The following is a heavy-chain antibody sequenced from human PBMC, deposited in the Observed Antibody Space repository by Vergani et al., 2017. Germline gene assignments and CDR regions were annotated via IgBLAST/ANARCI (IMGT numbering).Heavy chain of an antibody. CDR3: AGPHVTSVYYYGAFDY. V-gene: IGHV3-23*01. Sequence: EVQLLESGGGLVQPGGSLRLSCAASGFTFSTFAMTWVRQAPGKGLEWVSTISSDGGSTYYEDSVKGRFTISRDNSKNTLSLQMNSLTAEHTAIYYCAGPHVTSVYYYGAFDYWGQGILVTVCS. J-gene: IGHJ4*02. D-gene: IGHD3-22*01. CDR2: ISSDGGST. CDR1: GFTFSTFA.